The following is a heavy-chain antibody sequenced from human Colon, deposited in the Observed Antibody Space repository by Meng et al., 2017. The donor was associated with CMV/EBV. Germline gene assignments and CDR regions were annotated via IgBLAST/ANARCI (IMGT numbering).Heavy chain of an antibody. CDR3: AKGAPGNYYTMDV. V-gene: IGHV3-30*02. CDR2: IRFDGSHI. J-gene: IGHJ6*02. Sequence: GGSLRLSCVASGFNFNTYGMHWVRQAPGKGLEWVAFIRFDGSHIFYGDSVKGRLTISRDNAKKSLYLQMNSLRHEDSALYYCAKGAPGNYYTMDVWGQGTTVTVSS. CDR1: GFNFNTYG.